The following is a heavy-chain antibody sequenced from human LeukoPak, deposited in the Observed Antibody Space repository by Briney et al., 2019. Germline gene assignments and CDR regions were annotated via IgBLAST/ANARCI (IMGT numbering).Heavy chain of an antibody. D-gene: IGHD2-2*01. Sequence: GGSLRLSCAASGLTFSSYAMSWVRQAPGKGLEWVSTIGGSGAGTYYADSVKGRFTISRDNSKNTLYLQMNSLRAEDTAVYYCAKRGYCSSTSCPKDFDYWGQGTLVTVSS. J-gene: IGHJ4*02. CDR2: IGGSGAGT. CDR1: GLTFSSYA. CDR3: AKRGYCSSTSCPKDFDY. V-gene: IGHV3-23*01.